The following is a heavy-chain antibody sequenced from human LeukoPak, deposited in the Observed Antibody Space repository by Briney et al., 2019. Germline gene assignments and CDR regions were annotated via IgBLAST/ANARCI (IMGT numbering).Heavy chain of an antibody. CDR2: VHLDGRT. D-gene: IGHD3-3*01. Sequence: PSGTLSLICGVSGGSISSTNWWTWVRQPPGKGLEWIGEVHLDGRTNYNPSLDSRLTMSVDLSENHISLKLTSVTAADTAVYYCAREGGFYRPLDYSGQGTLVTVSS. J-gene: IGHJ4*02. CDR1: GGSISSTNW. V-gene: IGHV4-4*02. CDR3: AREGGFYRPLDY.